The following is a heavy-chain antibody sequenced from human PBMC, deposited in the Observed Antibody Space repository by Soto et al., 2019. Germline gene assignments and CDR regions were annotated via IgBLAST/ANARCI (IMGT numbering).Heavy chain of an antibody. CDR3: AKVGDYYDSSGFDY. CDR2: ISYDGSNK. CDR1: GFTFSSYG. V-gene: IGHV3-30*18. Sequence: QVQLVESGGGVVQPGRSLRLSCAASGFTFSSYGMHWVRQAPGKGLEWVAVISYDGSNKYYADSVKGRFTTSRDNSKNTLYLQMNSLRAEDTAVYYCAKVGDYYDSSGFDYWGQGTLVTVSS. J-gene: IGHJ4*02. D-gene: IGHD3-22*01.